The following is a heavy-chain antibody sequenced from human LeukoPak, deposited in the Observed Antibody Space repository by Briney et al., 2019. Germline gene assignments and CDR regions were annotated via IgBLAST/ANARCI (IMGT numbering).Heavy chain of an antibody. D-gene: IGHD3-10*01. Sequence: RASVKVSCKASGGTFSSYAISGVRQAPGQGLEWMGGIIPIFGAANYAQKFQGRVTITTDESTSTAYMELSGLRSEDTAVYYCARASPIDSSGSSYYYYYMDVWGKGTTVTVSS. J-gene: IGHJ6*03. CDR1: GGTFSSYA. CDR3: ARASPIDSSGSSYYYYYMDV. V-gene: IGHV1-69*05. CDR2: IIPIFGAA.